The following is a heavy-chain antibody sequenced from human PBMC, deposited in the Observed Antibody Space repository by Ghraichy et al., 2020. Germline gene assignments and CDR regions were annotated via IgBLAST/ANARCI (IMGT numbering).Heavy chain of an antibody. V-gene: IGHV3-13*01. J-gene: IGHJ4*02. D-gene: IGHD2/OR15-2a*01. CDR3: ARGTYLLFGLDS. CDR2: IGTAGDA. Sequence: GGSLRLSCATSGFIFNNYEIFWVRQSRGGGLEWVSSIGTAGDAYYPDSVKGRFTVFKDNVKNSLYLQMNNVKPGDTATYYCARGTYLLFGLDSWGQGTLVTVPS. CDR1: GFIFNNYE.